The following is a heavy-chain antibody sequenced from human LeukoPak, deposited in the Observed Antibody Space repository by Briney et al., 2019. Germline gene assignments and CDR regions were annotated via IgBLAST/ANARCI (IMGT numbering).Heavy chain of an antibody. Sequence: ASVKVSCKASGHTFTSYYMHWARQAPGQGLEWMGIINPSGGSTSYAQKFQGRVTMTRDTSTSTVYMELSSLRSEDTAVYYCARVGGYSYGPEYYGMDVWGQGTTVTVSS. V-gene: IGHV1-46*01. CDR2: INPSGGST. CDR1: GHTFTSYY. CDR3: ARVGGYSYGPEYYGMDV. J-gene: IGHJ6*02. D-gene: IGHD5-18*01.